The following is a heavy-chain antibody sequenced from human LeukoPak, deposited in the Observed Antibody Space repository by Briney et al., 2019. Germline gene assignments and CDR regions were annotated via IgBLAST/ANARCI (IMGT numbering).Heavy chain of an antibody. V-gene: IGHV1-2*02. CDR2: INPNSGGT. CDR3: ARAAHSYGLGLVDY. D-gene: IGHD5-18*01. Sequence: ASVKVSCKASGYTFTGYYMHWVRQAPGQGLEWMGWINPNSGGTNYAQKFQGRVTMTRDTSISTAYMELSRLRSDDTAVYYCARAAHSYGLGLVDYWGQGTLVTVSS. J-gene: IGHJ4*02. CDR1: GYTFTGYY.